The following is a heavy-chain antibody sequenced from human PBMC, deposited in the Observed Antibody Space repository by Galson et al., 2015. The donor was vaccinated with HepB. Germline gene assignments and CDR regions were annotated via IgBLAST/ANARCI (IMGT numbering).Heavy chain of an antibody. CDR2: ISGYNGDT. J-gene: IGHJ4*02. D-gene: IGHD4/OR15-4a*01. CDR1: GYTFTSYY. V-gene: IGHV1-18*04. Sequence: CKASGYTFTSYYITWVRQAPGQGLEWMGWISGYNGDTNYAQKFQGRITLTRDTSTSTAYVELRSLRSDDTAVYYCARDRDYRFDYWGQGTLVTVSS. CDR3: ARDRDYRFDY.